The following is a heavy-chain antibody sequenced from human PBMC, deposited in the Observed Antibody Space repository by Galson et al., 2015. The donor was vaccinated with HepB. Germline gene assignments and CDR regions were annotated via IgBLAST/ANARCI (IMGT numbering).Heavy chain of an antibody. CDR2: IQYSGTTYYT. Sequence: ETLSLTCTVSGDSIRSSNFYWGWIRQPPGKGLEWIGSIQYSGTTYYTYYNPSLKSQVTVFMDTSKNQFSLRLSSVTAADTAVYYCARRYPPSNNWDFDYWGQGTLVTVSS. CDR1: GDSIRSSNFY. D-gene: IGHD1-1*01. CDR3: ARRYPPSNNWDFDY. J-gene: IGHJ4*02. V-gene: IGHV4-39*01.